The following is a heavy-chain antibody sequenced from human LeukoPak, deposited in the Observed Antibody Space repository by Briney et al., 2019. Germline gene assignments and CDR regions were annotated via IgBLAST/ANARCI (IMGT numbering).Heavy chain of an antibody. D-gene: IGHD3-22*01. CDR1: GFTFSSYS. CDR2: ISSSSSTI. CDR3: ASSLYYYDSSGLGY. V-gene: IGHV3-48*01. Sequence: GGSLRLSCAASGFTFSSYSMNWVRQAPGKGLEWVSYISSSSSTIYYADSVKGRFTISRDNSKNTLYLQMNSLRAEDTAVYYCASSLYYYDSSGLGYWGQGTLVTVSS. J-gene: IGHJ4*02.